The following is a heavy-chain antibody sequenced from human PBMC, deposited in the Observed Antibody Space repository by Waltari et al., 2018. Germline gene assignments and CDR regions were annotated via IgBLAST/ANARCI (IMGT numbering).Heavy chain of an antibody. Sequence: QVQLVQSGAEVKKPGSSVKVSCKASGGTFSSYAISWVRRAPGHGLEWMGGIIPIFGTANYAQKFQGRVTITADESTSTAYMELSSLRSEDTAVYYCAREGGSAAGTAGANWFDPWGQGTLVTVSS. D-gene: IGHD6-13*01. J-gene: IGHJ5*02. CDR1: GGTFSSYA. CDR3: AREGGSAAGTAGANWFDP. CDR2: IIPIFGTA. V-gene: IGHV1-69*01.